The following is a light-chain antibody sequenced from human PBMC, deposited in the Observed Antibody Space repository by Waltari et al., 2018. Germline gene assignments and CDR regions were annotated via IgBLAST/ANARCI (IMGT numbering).Light chain of an antibody. J-gene: IGKJ1*01. Sequence: DIHMTQSPSSLSASVGDRVTITCRASQNINSYLSWFQQKPGKAPSLLISAASTLQTGVPSRFSGSGSGTDYILTISSLQPEEFATYFCQQTNSHPPTFGQGTKVEVK. CDR3: QQTNSHPPT. V-gene: IGKV1-39*01. CDR1: QNINSY. CDR2: AAS.